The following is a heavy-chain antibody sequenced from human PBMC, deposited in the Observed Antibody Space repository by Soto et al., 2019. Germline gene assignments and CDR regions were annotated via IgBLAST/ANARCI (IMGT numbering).Heavy chain of an antibody. D-gene: IGHD3-3*01. V-gene: IGHV4-39*01. J-gene: IGHJ2*01. CDR1: GRSISSSSYY. Sequence: PSETLSLTCTVSGRSISSSSYYWGWIRQPPGKGLEWIGSIYYSGSTYYNPSLKSRVTISVDTSKNQFSLKLSSVTAADTAVYYCASKVYYDFWSGPPPKYWYFDLWGRGTLVTVSS. CDR3: ASKVYYDFWSGPPPKYWYFDL. CDR2: IYYSGST.